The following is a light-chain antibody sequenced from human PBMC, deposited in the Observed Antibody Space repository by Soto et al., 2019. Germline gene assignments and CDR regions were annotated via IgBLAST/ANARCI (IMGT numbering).Light chain of an antibody. CDR3: LQDYNYPRT. CDR1: EDILND. Sequence: AIQMTQSPSSLSASVGDRVTITYRASEDILNDLAWYQQRPGKAPKLLIYGASYLQSGVPSRFSGRGSGTDFTLTISSLQPEDIATYYCLQDYNYPRTFGEGTKVEIK. V-gene: IGKV1-6*01. CDR2: GAS. J-gene: IGKJ1*01.